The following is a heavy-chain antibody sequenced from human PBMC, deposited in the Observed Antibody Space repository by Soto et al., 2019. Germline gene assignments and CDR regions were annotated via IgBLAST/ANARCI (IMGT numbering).Heavy chain of an antibody. CDR2: ISAYNGNT. CDR1: ADTFTSYY. Sequence: GASVKVSCKAPADTFTSYYIHWVRQAPGQGLEWMGWISAYNGNTNYAQKLQGRVTMTTDTSTSTAYMELRSLRSDDTAVYYCARGYCTNGVCGWFDPWGQGTLVTVSS. D-gene: IGHD2-8*01. V-gene: IGHV1-18*04. CDR3: ARGYCTNGVCGWFDP. J-gene: IGHJ5*02.